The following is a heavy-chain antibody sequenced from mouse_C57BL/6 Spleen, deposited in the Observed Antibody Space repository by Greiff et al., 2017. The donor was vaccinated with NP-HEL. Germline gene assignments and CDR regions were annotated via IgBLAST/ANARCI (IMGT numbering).Heavy chain of an antibody. Sequence: QVQLKESGAELVKPGASVKLSCKASGYTFTEYTIHWVKQRSGQGLEWIGWFYPGSGSIKYNEKFKDKATLTADKSSSTVYMELSRLTSEDSAVYFCARHESPFYYYGSSPWFAYWGQGTLVTVSA. V-gene: IGHV1-62-2*01. D-gene: IGHD1-1*01. CDR3: ARHESPFYYYGSSPWFAY. CDR2: FYPGSGSI. CDR1: GYTFTEYT. J-gene: IGHJ3*01.